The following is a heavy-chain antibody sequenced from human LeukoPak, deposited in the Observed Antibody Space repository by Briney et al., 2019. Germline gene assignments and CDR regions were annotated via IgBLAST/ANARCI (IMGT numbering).Heavy chain of an antibody. J-gene: IGHJ5*02. V-gene: IGHV3-23*01. D-gene: IGHD2-2*01. CDR3: ARGILSSTSCPFDP. Sequence: GGSLRLSCAASGFTFGSSAMSWVRQAPGKGPEWVSTFSRSGPDTYYADSVKGRFTIFRDNSKNTLYLQMNSLRAEDTAVYYCARGILSSTSCPFDPWGQGTLVTVSS. CDR1: GFTFGSSA. CDR2: FSRSGPDT.